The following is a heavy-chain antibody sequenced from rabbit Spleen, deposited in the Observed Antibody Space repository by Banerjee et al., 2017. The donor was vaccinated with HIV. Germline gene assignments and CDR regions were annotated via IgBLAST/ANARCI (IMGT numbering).Heavy chain of an antibody. J-gene: IGHJ4*01. V-gene: IGHV1S45*01. Sequence: QEQLEESGGDLVKPEGSLTVTCTASGFSFSSGYDMCWVRQAPGKGLEWIACIYTGDDNTYYATWAKGRFTISKTSSTTVTLQMTSLTAADTATYFCARDWGGMSLAFNLWGPGTLVTVS. CDR2: IYTGDDNT. CDR3: ARDWGGMSLAFNL. CDR1: GFSFSSGYD. D-gene: IGHD4-1*01.